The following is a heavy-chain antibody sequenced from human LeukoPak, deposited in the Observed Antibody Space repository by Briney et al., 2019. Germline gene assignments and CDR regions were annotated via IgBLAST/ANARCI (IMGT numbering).Heavy chain of an antibody. CDR1: GYTFTRYY. CDR3: ARGDDSSGYYQHDAFDI. Sequence: ASVKASCKASGYTFTRYYMHWVRQAPGQGLEWMGIINPSGGSTSYAQKFQGRVTMTRNTSTSTVYLELSSLRSEDTAVYYCARGDDSSGYYQHDAFDIWGQGTMVTVSS. CDR2: INPSGGST. D-gene: IGHD3-22*01. J-gene: IGHJ3*02. V-gene: IGHV1-46*01.